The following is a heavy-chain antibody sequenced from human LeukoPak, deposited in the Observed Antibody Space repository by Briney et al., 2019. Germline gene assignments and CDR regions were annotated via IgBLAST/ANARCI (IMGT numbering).Heavy chain of an antibody. Sequence: ASVKVSCKASGYTFTGYYLHWVRQAPGQGLEWMGIINPSGGSTSYAQKFQGRVTITRDTSTSTVYMELSSLRSEDTAVYYCAREYYYDSSGYYNPFDYWGQGTLVTVSS. CDR3: AREYYYDSSGYYNPFDY. J-gene: IGHJ4*02. V-gene: IGHV1-46*01. D-gene: IGHD3-22*01. CDR1: GYTFTGYY. CDR2: INPSGGST.